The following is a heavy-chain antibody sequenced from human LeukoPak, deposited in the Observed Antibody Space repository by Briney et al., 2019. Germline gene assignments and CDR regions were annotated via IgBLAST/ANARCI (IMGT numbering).Heavy chain of an antibody. CDR3: ARDSDSTYDSRVYFDF. CDR1: GFTVSSNY. Sequence: GGSLRLSCAASGFTVSSNYMSWVRQAPGKGLEWVSVIYSGGSTYYADSVKARFTISRDNSKNTLFLQMNSLRVEDTAVYYCARDSDSTYDSRVYFDFWGQGTLVTVSS. V-gene: IGHV3-66*01. J-gene: IGHJ4*02. CDR2: IYSGGST. D-gene: IGHD3-22*01.